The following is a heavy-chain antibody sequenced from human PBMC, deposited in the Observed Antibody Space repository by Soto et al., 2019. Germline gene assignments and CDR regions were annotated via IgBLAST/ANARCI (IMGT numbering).Heavy chain of an antibody. Sequence: EVQLVESGGGLVQPGGSLRLSCAVSGFTFSRYWMHWFRQDPGNGLVWVSSINTDGTNTQYADSVRGRFTVSRDNAKNTVYLQMISLRSEATAVYDCAKGLLWGQSGYWGQGTLVVVSS. V-gene: IGHV3-74*03. J-gene: IGHJ4*02. CDR1: GFTFSRYW. D-gene: IGHD3-16*01. CDR3: AKGLLWGQSGY. CDR2: INTDGTNT.